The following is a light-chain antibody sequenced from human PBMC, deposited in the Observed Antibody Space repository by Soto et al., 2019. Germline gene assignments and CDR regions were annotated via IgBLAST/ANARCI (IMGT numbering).Light chain of an antibody. Sequence: LTQPASVSGSPGQSITISCTGTSSDFGSYNLVSWYQQHPGKAPKLMIYEVSKRPSGVSNRFSGSKSGNTASLTISGLQAEEEADYYCCSYAGSSTPFVFGTGTKVTVL. CDR2: EVS. J-gene: IGLJ1*01. CDR1: SSDFGSYNL. V-gene: IGLV2-23*02. CDR3: CSYAGSSTPFV.